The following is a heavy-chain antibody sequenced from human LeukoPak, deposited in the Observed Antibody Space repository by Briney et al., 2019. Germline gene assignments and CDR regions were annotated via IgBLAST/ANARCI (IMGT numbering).Heavy chain of an antibody. D-gene: IGHD3-10*01. Sequence: GESLKISCKGSGYSFPTYWIAWVRQMPGKGLEWMGIIHPGDSDPRYSPSFQGQVTISADKSISTAYLQWGSLRASDTAIYYCARAYSYGSGSYYHFDYWGQGTLVTVPT. J-gene: IGHJ4*02. V-gene: IGHV5-51*01. CDR1: GYSFPTYW. CDR2: IHPGDSDP. CDR3: ARAYSYGSGSYYHFDY.